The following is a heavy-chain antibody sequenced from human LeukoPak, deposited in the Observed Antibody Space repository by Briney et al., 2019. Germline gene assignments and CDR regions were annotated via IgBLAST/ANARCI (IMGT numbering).Heavy chain of an antibody. CDR3: ARDPYGTHYFDH. CDR1: GGSVSSYY. V-gene: IGHV4-59*02. CDR2: IYYSGSI. D-gene: IGHD4-17*01. Sequence: SETLSLTCTVSGGSVSSYYWSWIRQPPGKGPEWIGYIYYSGSINYNPSLKSRVTISVDTSKNQCSLKLSSVTAADTAVYYCARDPYGTHYFDHWGQGTLVTVSS. J-gene: IGHJ4*02.